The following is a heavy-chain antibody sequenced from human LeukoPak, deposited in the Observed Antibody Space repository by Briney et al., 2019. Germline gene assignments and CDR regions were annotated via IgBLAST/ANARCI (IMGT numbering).Heavy chain of an antibody. CDR1: GFTFSSYD. Sequence: GGSLRLSCAGSGFTFSSYDMTWVRQARGRGLEWVSSIRPSGDNTYYGDSLNGRFTITRDNSKNTVYLQMNNMRVDDTAVYYCARVAGWHWFDPWGQGTLVTVSS. CDR3: ARVAGWHWFDP. D-gene: IGHD6-19*01. V-gene: IGHV3-23*01. CDR2: IRPSGDNT. J-gene: IGHJ5*02.